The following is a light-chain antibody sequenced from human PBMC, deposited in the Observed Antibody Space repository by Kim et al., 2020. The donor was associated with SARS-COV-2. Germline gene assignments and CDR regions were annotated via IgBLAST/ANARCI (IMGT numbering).Light chain of an antibody. CDR1: QSVSSN. Sequence: VSPGERATLSCRASQSVSSNLAWYQQKPGQAPRLLIYGASTRATGIPARFSGSGSGTEFTLTISSLQSEDFAVYYCQQYNNWPLTFGPGTKVDIK. V-gene: IGKV3-15*01. J-gene: IGKJ3*01. CDR2: GAS. CDR3: QQYNNWPLT.